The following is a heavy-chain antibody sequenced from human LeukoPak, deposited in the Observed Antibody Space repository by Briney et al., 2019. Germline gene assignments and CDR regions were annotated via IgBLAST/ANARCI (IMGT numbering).Heavy chain of an antibody. CDR2: IYTSGST. CDR1: GGSISSYY. V-gene: IGHV4-4*07. J-gene: IGHJ5*02. CDR3: ARVATIESNWFDP. D-gene: IGHD1-26*01. Sequence: SETLSLTCTVSGGSISSYYWSWIRQHAGKGLEWIGRIYTSGSTNYNPSLKSRVTMSVDTSKNQFSLKLSSMTAADTAVYYCARVATIESNWFDPWGQGTLVTVSS.